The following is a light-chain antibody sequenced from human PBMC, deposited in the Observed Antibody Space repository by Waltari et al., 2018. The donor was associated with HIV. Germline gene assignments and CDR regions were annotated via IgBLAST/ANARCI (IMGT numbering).Light chain of an antibody. CDR3: TSYISGTSPV. Sequence: QSALTQPASVSGSPGQSITISCDLHDTEYVSWYQRHPGKAPKVIIYEVTNRPSGLSNRFSGSKSGNTATLTISGLQPEDEADYFCTSYISGTSPVFGRGTRVTVL. CDR2: EVT. CDR1: DLHDTEY. V-gene: IGLV2-14*01. J-gene: IGLJ2*01.